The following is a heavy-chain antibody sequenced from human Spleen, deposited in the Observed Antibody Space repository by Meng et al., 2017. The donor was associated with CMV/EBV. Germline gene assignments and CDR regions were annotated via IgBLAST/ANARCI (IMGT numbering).Heavy chain of an antibody. CDR3: AKEAAYEYYFDY. CDR1: GFTFSSYG. J-gene: IGHJ4*02. D-gene: IGHD5-12*01. V-gene: IGHV3-30*02. CDR2: IRYDGSKK. Sequence: GESLKISCAASGFTFSSYGMHWGRQAPGKGLEWVALIRYDGSKKWYADSGKGRFAISRDNSKNTLFLQINSLRTEDTAVYYCAKEAAYEYYFDYWGQGTLVTVSS.